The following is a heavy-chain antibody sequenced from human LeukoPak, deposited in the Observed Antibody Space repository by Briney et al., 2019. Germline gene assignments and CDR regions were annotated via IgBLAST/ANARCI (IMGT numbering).Heavy chain of an antibody. D-gene: IGHD3-10*01. V-gene: IGHV4-34*01. CDR3: ARRGLSYGSGRRYFDL. CDR2: INHSGST. CDR1: GGSFGGYY. Sequence: PSETLSLTCAVYGGSFGGYYWSWIRQPPGKGLEWIGEINHSGSTNYNPSLKGRVTISVDTSKNQFSLKLSSVTAADTAVYYCARRGLSYGSGRRYFDLWGRGTLVTVSS. J-gene: IGHJ2*01.